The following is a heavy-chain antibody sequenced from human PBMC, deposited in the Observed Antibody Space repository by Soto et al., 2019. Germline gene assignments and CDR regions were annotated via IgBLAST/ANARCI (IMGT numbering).Heavy chain of an antibody. V-gene: IGHV4-31*03. D-gene: IGHD5-12*01. CDR2: IYYSGST. Sequence: SSETLSLTCTVSGGSISSGGYYWSWIRQHPGKGLEWIGYIYYSGSTYYNPSLKSRVTISVDTSKNQFSLKLSSVTAADTAVYYCARDRGEMATIMDAFDIWGQGTMVTVSS. CDR3: ARDRGEMATIMDAFDI. J-gene: IGHJ3*02. CDR1: GGSISSGGYY.